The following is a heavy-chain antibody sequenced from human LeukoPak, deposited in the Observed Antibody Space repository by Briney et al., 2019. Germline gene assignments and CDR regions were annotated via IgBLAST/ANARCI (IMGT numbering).Heavy chain of an antibody. V-gene: IGHV3-21*01. Sequence: GGSLRLSCAASGFTFSSYSMNWVRQAPGKGLEWVSSISSSRSYIYYADSVKGRFTISRDNAKNSLYLQMNSLRAEDTAVYYCARGSYYYGSGSYYLWGQGTLVTVSS. D-gene: IGHD3-10*01. CDR3: ARGSYYYGSGSYYL. CDR1: GFTFSSYS. J-gene: IGHJ4*02. CDR2: ISSSRSYI.